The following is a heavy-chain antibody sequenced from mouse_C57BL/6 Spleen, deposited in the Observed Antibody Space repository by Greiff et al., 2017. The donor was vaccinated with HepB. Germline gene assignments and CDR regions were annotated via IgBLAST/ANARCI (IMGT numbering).Heavy chain of an antibody. Sequence: EVQRVESGGGLVKPGGSLKLSCAASGFTFSSYAMSWVRQTPEKRLEWVATISDGGSYTYYPDNVKGRCTISRDNAKNNLYLQMSHLKSEDTAMYYCARVPPSNFGGYWGQGTLVTVSA. CDR1: GFTFSSYA. D-gene: IGHD2-5*01. V-gene: IGHV5-4*01. J-gene: IGHJ3*01. CDR3: ARVPPSNFGGY. CDR2: ISDGGSYT.